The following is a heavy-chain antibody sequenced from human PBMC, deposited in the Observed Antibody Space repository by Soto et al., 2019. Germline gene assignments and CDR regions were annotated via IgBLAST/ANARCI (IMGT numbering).Heavy chain of an antibody. CDR3: ARASLVAAPSDFDY. J-gene: IGHJ4*02. D-gene: IGHD2-15*01. CDR2: IYYSGTT. CDR1: GGSVSSGYFY. Sequence: KPSETLSLTCTVSGGSVSSGYFYWTWIRQHPVKGLEWIGYIYYSGTTYYNPSLKSRVTISVDTSKNQFSLKLRSVTVADAAVYYCARASLVAAPSDFDYWGQGTPVTVSS. V-gene: IGHV4-31*03.